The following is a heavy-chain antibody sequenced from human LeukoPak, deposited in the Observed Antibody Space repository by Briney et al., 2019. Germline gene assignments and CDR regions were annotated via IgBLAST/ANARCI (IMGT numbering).Heavy chain of an antibody. J-gene: IGHJ4*02. D-gene: IGHD5-12*01. CDR2: ISSGGSTI. CDR1: GFTFSSYE. CDR3: ARGVGYSGYVDY. V-gene: IGHV3-48*03. Sequence: GGSLRLSCAAAGFTFSSYEMNWVRQAPGEGLEWVSYISSGGSTIYYADSVKGRFTISRDNAKNSLYLQMNSLRAEDTAVYYCARGVGYSGYVDYWGQGTLVTVSS.